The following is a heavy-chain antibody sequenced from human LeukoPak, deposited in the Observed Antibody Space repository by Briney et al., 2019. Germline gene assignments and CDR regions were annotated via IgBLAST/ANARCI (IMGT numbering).Heavy chain of an antibody. CDR3: PRVWDSTTSGEPFAN. CDR1: GYTFTRYY. CDR2: IVPSGGTT. J-gene: IGHJ4*02. Sequence: GASVKVSCKASGYTFTRYYVQWVRQAPGQGLEWMGMIVPSGGTTTCAQNFQDRITLTRDMSTSTVYMELRSLRSEDTAVYYCPRVWDSTTSGEPFANWGQGPLVTV. V-gene: IGHV1-46*01. D-gene: IGHD1-14*01.